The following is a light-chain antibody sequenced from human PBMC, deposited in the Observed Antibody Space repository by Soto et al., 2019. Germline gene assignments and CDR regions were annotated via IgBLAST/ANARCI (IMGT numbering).Light chain of an antibody. Sequence: QSALTQPASVSGSPGQSITISCTGTSSDVGGYNYVSWYQQHPGQAPKLMIYDVSNRPSGVSNRFSGSKSGNTASLTISGLQAEDEADYYCSSYTSSSTHYVFGTGTKLTVL. CDR1: SSDVGGYNY. V-gene: IGLV2-14*01. CDR2: DVS. CDR3: SSYTSSSTHYV. J-gene: IGLJ1*01.